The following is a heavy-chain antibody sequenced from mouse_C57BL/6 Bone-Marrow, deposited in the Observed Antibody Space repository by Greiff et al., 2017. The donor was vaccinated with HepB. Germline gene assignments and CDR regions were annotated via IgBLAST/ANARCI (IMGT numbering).Heavy chain of an antibody. CDR3: AKEAYYSNYGFAY. Sequence: QVHVKQSGPGLVQPSQSLSITCTVSGFSLTSYGVHWVRQPPGKGLEWLGVIWSGGSTDYNAAFISRLSISKDNSKSQVFFKMNSLQADDTAIYYCAKEAYYSNYGFAYWGQGTLVTVSA. CDR2: IWSGGST. D-gene: IGHD2-5*01. J-gene: IGHJ3*01. CDR1: GFSLTSYG. V-gene: IGHV2-4*01.